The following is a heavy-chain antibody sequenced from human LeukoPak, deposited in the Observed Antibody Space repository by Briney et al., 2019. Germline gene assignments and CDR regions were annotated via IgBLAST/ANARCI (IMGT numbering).Heavy chain of an antibody. D-gene: IGHD1-26*01. Sequence: GASVKVSCKASGYTFTSYDINWVRQATGQGLEWMGWMNPNSGNTGYAQKFQGRVTITRNTSISTAYMELSSLRSEDTAVYYCARVEWELATPDYWGQGTLVTVSS. CDR3: ARVEWELATPDY. J-gene: IGHJ4*02. CDR1: GYTFTSYD. CDR2: MNPNSGNT. V-gene: IGHV1-8*03.